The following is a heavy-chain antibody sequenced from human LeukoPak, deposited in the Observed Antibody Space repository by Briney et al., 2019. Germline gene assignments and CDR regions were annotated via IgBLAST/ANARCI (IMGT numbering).Heavy chain of an antibody. J-gene: IGHJ4*02. CDR1: GFTFSSYA. D-gene: IGHD6-6*01. CDR2: ISGSGGST. V-gene: IGHV3-23*01. CDR3: AKLLLYSSSSAYFDY. Sequence: PGGSLRLSCAASGFTFSSYAMSWARQAPGKGLEWVSAISGSGGSTYYADSVKGRFTISRDNSKNTLYLQMNSLRAEDTAVYYCAKLLLYSSSSAYFDYWGQGTLVTVSS.